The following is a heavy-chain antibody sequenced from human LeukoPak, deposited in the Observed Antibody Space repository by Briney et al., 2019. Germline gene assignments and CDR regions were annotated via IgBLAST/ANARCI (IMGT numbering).Heavy chain of an antibody. CDR2: IRYDGSNK. J-gene: IGHJ4*02. V-gene: IGHV3-30*02. CDR1: GFTFSSYG. D-gene: IGHD6-13*01. CDR3: ARDSIGGSWYFDY. Sequence: GGSLRLSCAASGFTFSSYGMHWVRQAPGKGLEWVAFIRYDGSNKYYADSVKGRFTISRDNSKNTLYLQMNSLGAEDTAVYYCARDSIGGSWYFDYWGQGTLVTVSS.